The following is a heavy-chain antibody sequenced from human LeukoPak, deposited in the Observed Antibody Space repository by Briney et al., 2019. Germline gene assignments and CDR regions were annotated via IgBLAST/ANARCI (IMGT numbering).Heavy chain of an antibody. CDR3: ANGAAYCGGDCYSPPSFDP. V-gene: IGHV3-43*02. CDR1: GFTFDGYA. D-gene: IGHD2-21*02. J-gene: IGHJ5*02. CDR2: ISGDGGST. Sequence: GGSLRLSCAASGFTFDGYAMHWVRQAPGKGLEWVSLISGDGGSTYYADSVKGRFTISRDNSKNSLYLQMNSLRTEDTALYYCANGAAYCGGDCYSPPSFDPWGQGTLVTVSS.